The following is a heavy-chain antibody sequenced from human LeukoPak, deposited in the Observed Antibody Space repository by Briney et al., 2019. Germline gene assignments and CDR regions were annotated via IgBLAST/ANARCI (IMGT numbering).Heavy chain of an antibody. D-gene: IGHD3-10*01. CDR2: IYDSGST. CDR1: GGSIRSSYYY. J-gene: IGHJ3*02. Sequence: SETLSLTCTVSGGSIRSSYYYWGWIRQPPGKGLEWIGSIYDSGSTYYNPSLKSRVTISVDTSKNQFSLKLNSVTAADTAVYYCARVDTMARPPRRDAFDIWGQGTMVTVSS. CDR3: ARVDTMARPPRRDAFDI. V-gene: IGHV4-39*01.